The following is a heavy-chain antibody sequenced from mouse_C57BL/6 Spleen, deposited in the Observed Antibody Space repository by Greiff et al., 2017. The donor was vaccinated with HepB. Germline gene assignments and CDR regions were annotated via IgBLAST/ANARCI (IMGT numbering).Heavy chain of an antibody. CDR3: AQTGLRRAMDY. J-gene: IGHJ4*01. D-gene: IGHD1-1*01. V-gene: IGHV2-2*01. CDR2: IWSGGST. CDR1: GFSLTSYG. Sequence: QVQLKQSGPGLVQPSQSLSITCTVSGFSLTSYGVHWVRQSPGKGLEWLGVIWSGGSTDYNAAFISRLSISKDNSKSQVFFKMNSLQADDTAIYYCAQTGLRRAMDYWGQGTSVTVSS.